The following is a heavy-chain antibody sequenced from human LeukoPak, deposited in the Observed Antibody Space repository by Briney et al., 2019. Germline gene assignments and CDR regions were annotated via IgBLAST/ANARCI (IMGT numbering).Heavy chain of an antibody. V-gene: IGHV1-69*05. D-gene: IGHD3-22*01. CDR2: IIPIFGTA. J-gene: IGHJ4*02. Sequence: SVKVSCKASGGTFSSYAISWVRQAPGQGLEWMGGIIPIFGTANYAQKFQGRVTITTDESTSTAYMELSRLRSDDTAVYYCARDYYDSSGYYGRQIWGQGTLVTVSS. CDR3: ARDYYDSSGYYGRQI. CDR1: GGTFSSYA.